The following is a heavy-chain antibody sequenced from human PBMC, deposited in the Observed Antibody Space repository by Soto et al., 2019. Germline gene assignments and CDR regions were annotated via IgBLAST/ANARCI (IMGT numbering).Heavy chain of an antibody. J-gene: IGHJ4*01. V-gene: IGHV3-23*01. CDR2: ISGSGGST. CDR1: GFTFSSYA. Sequence: EVQLLESGGGLVPPGGSLRLSCAASGFTFSSYAMSWVRQASGKGLEWVSGISGSGGSTYYADSVKGRFTISRDTSKNTLYLQMNTLGAEDTAVYYCANLKVIRATRPIDYWGQATLVTVSS. D-gene: IGHD2-21*01. CDR3: ANLKVIRATRPIDY.